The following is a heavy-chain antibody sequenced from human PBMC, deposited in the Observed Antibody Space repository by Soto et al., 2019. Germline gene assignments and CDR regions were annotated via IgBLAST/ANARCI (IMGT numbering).Heavy chain of an antibody. V-gene: IGHV3-23*01. J-gene: IGHJ4*02. CDR2: ITDDGVGT. D-gene: IGHD3-10*01. Sequence: EVQLLESGGGLVQPGGSLRLSCAASGFTFSGYAMSWVRQASGKGLEWVAGITDDGVGTYYADSVKGRFSISRDNSKNTLYLQTNGLRAEDTALYYCAKFKAGTYEKYHFDYWGQGTLVTVSS. CDR1: GFTFSGYA. CDR3: AKFKAGTYEKYHFDY.